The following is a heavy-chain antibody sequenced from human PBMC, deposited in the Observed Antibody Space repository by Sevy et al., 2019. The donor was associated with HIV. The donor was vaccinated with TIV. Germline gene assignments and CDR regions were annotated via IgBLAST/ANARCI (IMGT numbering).Heavy chain of an antibody. CDR3: SRDLRDLAAAVRGVDY. CDR2: ISSSSSYI. CDR1: GFTFSSYS. V-gene: IGHV3-21*04. Sequence: GGSLRLSCAASGFTFSSYSMNWVRQAPGKGLEWVSSISSSSSYIYYADSVKGRFTISRDNAKNSLYLQMNSLRAEDTAVYDCSRDLRDLAAAVRGVDYWGQGTLVTVSS. J-gene: IGHJ4*02. D-gene: IGHD6-13*01.